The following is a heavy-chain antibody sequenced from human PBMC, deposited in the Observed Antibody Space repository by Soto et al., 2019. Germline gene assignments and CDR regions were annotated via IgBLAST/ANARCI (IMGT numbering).Heavy chain of an antibody. D-gene: IGHD2-2*01. Sequence: SVKVSCKASGGTFSSYAISWVRQAPGQGLEWMGGIIPIFGTANYAQKFQGRVTITADKSTSTAYMELSSLRSEDTAVYYCARFRVVPAALNSRTNYGMDVWGQGTTVTVSS. CDR1: GGTFSSYA. CDR2: IIPIFGTA. J-gene: IGHJ6*02. CDR3: ARFRVVPAALNSRTNYGMDV. V-gene: IGHV1-69*06.